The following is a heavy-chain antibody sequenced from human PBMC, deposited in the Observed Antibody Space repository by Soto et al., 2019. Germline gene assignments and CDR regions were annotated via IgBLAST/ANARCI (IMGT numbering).Heavy chain of an antibody. CDR1: GFTFSSYS. CDR3: ARGGIAVAGIYYYGMDV. J-gene: IGHJ6*02. V-gene: IGHV3-21*01. Sequence: GGSLRLSCAASGFTFSSYSMNWVRQAPGKGLEWVSSISSSSGTSYADSVKGRFTISRDNAKNTLYLQMNSLRAEDTAVYYCARGGIAVAGIYYYGMDVWGQGTTVTVSS. CDR2: ISSSSGT. D-gene: IGHD6-19*01.